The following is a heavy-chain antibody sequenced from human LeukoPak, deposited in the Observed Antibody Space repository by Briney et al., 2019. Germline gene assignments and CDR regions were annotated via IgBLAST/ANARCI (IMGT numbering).Heavy chain of an antibody. J-gene: IGHJ4*02. CDR3: AKGSSNFFDWLLGDY. CDR1: GFTFSSYS. D-gene: IGHD3-9*01. Sequence: KTGGSLRLSCAASGFTFSSYSMNWVRQAPGKGLEWVSSISSSSSYIYYADSVKGRFTISRDNAKNSLYLQMNSLRAEDTALYYCAKGSSNFFDWLLGDYWGQGTLVTVSS. V-gene: IGHV3-21*04. CDR2: ISSSSSYI.